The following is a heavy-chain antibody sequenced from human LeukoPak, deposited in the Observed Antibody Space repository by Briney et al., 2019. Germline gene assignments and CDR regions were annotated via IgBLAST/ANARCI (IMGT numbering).Heavy chain of an antibody. CDR1: GFTFSSYW. D-gene: IGHD6-13*01. CDR3: ARFQQLDY. J-gene: IGHJ4*02. V-gene: IGHV3-7*01. CDR2: IKEDGSES. Sequence: GGSLRLSCAASGFTFSSYWMSWVRQAPGKGLEWVANIKEDGSESYYVESVKGRFTISRDNAKNSVYLQMSSLRAEDTAVYYCARFQQLDYWGQGTLVTVSS.